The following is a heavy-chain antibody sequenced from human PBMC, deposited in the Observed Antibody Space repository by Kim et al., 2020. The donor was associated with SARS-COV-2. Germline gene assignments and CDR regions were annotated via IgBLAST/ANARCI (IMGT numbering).Heavy chain of an antibody. V-gene: IGHV3-48*02. J-gene: IGHJ6*02. Sequence: YADSVKGRFTISRDSANNSLYLQMNSLRDEDTAVYYCARDLMGYYGMDVWGQGTTVTVSS. CDR3: ARDLMGYYGMDV.